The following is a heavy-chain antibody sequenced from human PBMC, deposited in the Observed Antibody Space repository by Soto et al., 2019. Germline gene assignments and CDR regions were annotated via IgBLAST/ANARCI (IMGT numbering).Heavy chain of an antibody. CDR3: ARQGGNAIPYYFVS. Sequence: GESLKISCKGSGYSFTSYWIGWVRQTPGKGLEWMGIIHPANSETKYSPSFQGQVTISADKSISTAYLHWSSPKASDTAVYYCARQGGNAIPYYFVSWGQGTLVTVSS. CDR2: IHPANSET. CDR1: GYSFTSYW. D-gene: IGHD1-1*01. V-gene: IGHV5-51*01. J-gene: IGHJ4*02.